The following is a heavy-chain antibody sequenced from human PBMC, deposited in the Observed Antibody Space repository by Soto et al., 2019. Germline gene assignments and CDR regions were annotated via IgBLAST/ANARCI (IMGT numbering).Heavy chain of an antibody. D-gene: IGHD3-22*01. J-gene: IGHJ4*02. CDR1: GGSFSGYY. CDR2: INHSGST. CDR3: ARHYYDSSGYSSFDY. Sequence: QVQLQQWGAGLLKPSETLSLTCAVYGGSFSGYYWSWIRQPPGKGLEWIGEINHSGSTNYNPSLTSRVTISVDTSKNQFSLKLSSVTAADTAVYYCARHYYDSSGYSSFDYWGQGTLVTVSS. V-gene: IGHV4-34*01.